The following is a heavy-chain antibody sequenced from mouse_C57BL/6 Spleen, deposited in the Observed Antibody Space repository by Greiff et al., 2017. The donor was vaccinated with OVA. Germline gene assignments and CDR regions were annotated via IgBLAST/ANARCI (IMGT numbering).Heavy chain of an antibody. V-gene: IGHV5-17*01. CDR3: ARIITTVVSY. Sequence: EVQLVESGGGLVKPGGSLKLSCAASGFTFSDYGMHWVRQAPEKGLEWVAYISSGSSTIYYADTVKGRFTISRDNAKNTLFLQMTSLRSEDTAMYYCARIITTVVSYWGQGTLVTVSA. CDR1: GFTFSDYG. J-gene: IGHJ3*01. D-gene: IGHD1-1*01. CDR2: ISSGSSTI.